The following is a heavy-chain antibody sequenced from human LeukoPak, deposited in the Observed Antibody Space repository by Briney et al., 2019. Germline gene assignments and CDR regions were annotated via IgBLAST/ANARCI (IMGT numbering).Heavy chain of an antibody. J-gene: IGHJ4*02. V-gene: IGHV3-74*01. Sequence: GGSLRLSCTASGFTFSNYCMHWVRQTPGKGLIWVSRICPGGTITNYADSVKGRFTISRDDAKNMMFLQMNSLRADDTAVYYCVRDFRSADYWGQGILVTISS. CDR2: ICPGGTIT. CDR1: GFTFSNYC. CDR3: VRDFRSADY.